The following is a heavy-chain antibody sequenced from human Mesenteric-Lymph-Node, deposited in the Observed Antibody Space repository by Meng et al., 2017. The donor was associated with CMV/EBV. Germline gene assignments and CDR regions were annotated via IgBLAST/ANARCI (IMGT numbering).Heavy chain of an antibody. V-gene: IGHV3-66*01. CDR3: TGDSVSNPNLDY. D-gene: IGHD3-10*01. Sequence: EVHLVGSGGGLVPPGGSLRLPCAASGFNVRDKYMSWVRQAPGKGLEWVCIIYRGDNTYYIDSVKDRFTVSRDNSKNTMYLQMNSLRVEDTAVYYCTGDSVSNPNLDYWGQGTLVTVSS. CDR2: IYRGDNT. J-gene: IGHJ4*02. CDR1: GFNVRDKY.